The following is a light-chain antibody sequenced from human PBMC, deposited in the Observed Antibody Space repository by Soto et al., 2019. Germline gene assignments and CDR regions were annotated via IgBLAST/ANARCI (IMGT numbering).Light chain of an antibody. CDR3: GTWDSSLSAVV. V-gene: IGLV1-51*01. CDR2: DNN. Sequence: QSLLTQPPSVYAAPGQKVTISYSGSSSNIGNNYVSWYQQLPGTAPKLLIYDNNKRPSGIPDRFSGSKSGTSATLGITGLQTGDEADYYCGTWDSSLSAVVFGGGTQLTVL. J-gene: IGLJ2*01. CDR1: SSNIGNNY.